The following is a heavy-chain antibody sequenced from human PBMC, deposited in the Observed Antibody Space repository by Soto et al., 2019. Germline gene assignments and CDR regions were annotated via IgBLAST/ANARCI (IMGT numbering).Heavy chain of an antibody. CDR2: ISAYNGNT. CDR1: GYIFTSYG. V-gene: IGHV1-18*01. CDR3: ARSPSIAARPRVPRNQNWFDP. Sequence: ASVKVSCKASGYIFTSYGITWVRQAPGQGLEWMGWISAYNGNTNYAQKLQGRVTMTTDTSTSTAYMELRSLRSDDTAVYYCARSPSIAARPRVPRNQNWFDPWGQGTLVTVSS. J-gene: IGHJ5*02. D-gene: IGHD6-6*01.